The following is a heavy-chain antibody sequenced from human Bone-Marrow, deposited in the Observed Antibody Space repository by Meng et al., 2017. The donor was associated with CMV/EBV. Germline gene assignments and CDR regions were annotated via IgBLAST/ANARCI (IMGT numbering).Heavy chain of an antibody. D-gene: IGHD5-18*01. Sequence: GESLKISCAASGFTFSSYAMHWVRQAPGKGLEWVAVISYDGSNKYYADSVKGRFTISRDNSKNTLYLQMNSLRAEDTAVYYCARERGGYSYSYYFDYWGQGTLVTVSS. CDR3: ARERGGYSYSYYFDY. CDR1: GFTFSSYA. CDR2: ISYDGSNK. V-gene: IGHV3-30-3*01. J-gene: IGHJ4*02.